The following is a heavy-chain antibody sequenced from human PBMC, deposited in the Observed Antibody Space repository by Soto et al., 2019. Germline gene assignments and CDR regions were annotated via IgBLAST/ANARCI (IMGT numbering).Heavy chain of an antibody. CDR3: ARHGGYCSSTSCYYFDY. CDR2: IYPGDSDT. V-gene: IGHV5-51*01. J-gene: IGHJ4*02. CDR1: GYSFTSYW. D-gene: IGHD2-2*01. Sequence: GESLKISCKGSGYSFTSYWIGWVRQMPGKGLEWMGIIYPGDSDTRYSPSVQGQVTISADKSISTAYLQWSSLKASDTAMYYCARHGGYCSSTSCYYFDYWGQGTLVTVSS.